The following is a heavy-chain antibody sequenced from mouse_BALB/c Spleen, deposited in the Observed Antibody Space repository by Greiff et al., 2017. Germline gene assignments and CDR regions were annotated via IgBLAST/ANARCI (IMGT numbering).Heavy chain of an antibody. J-gene: IGHJ2*01. CDR1: GYSFTSYW. Sequence: VQLKESGPQLVRPGASVKISCKASGYSFTSYWMHWVKQRPGQGLEWIGMIDPSDSETRLNQKFKDKATLTVDKSSSTAYMQLSSPTSEDSAVYYCARSNGNYTFDYWGQGTTLTVSS. CDR3: ARSNGNYTFDY. CDR2: IDPSDSET. V-gene: IGHV1S126*01. D-gene: IGHD2-1*01.